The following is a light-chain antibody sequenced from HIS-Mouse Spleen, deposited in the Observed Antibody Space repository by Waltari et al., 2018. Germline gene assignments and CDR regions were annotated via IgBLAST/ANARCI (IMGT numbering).Light chain of an antibody. J-gene: IGLJ2*01. CDR2: DVS. CDR3: SSYTSSSFNVV. V-gene: IGLV2-14*03. Sequence: QSALTQPASVSGSPGQSITIPCTGTSSDVGGYNYGSWYHQHPGKAPKLMIYDVSNRPSGVSNRFSGSKSGNTASLTISGLQAEDEADYYCSSYTSSSFNVVFGGGTKLTVL. CDR1: SSDVGGYNY.